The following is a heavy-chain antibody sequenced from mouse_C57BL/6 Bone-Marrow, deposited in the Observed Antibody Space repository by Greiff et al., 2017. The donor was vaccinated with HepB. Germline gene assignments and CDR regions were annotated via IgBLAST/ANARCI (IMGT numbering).Heavy chain of an antibody. J-gene: IGHJ2*01. V-gene: IGHV1-55*01. D-gene: IGHD2-1*01. CDR3: AREDMEGNYEVDY. CDR1: GYTFTSYW. CDR2: IYPGSGST. Sequence: QVQLQQPGAELVKPGASVKMSCKASGYTFTSYWITWVKQRPGQGLEWIGDIYPGSGSTNYNEKFKSKATLTGDTSSSTAYMQLSSLTSEDSAVYYCAREDMEGNYEVDYWGQGTTLTVSS.